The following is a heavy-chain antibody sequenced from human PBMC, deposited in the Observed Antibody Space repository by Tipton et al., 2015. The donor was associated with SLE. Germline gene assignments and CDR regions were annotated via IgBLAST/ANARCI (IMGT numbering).Heavy chain of an antibody. V-gene: IGHV4-59*11. D-gene: IGHD3-10*01. J-gene: IGHJ4*02. CDR1: AGSISPHY. Sequence: TLSLTCTVSAGSISPHYWSWIWQPPGTGLEWLGSVYSNGDNTYNASLKSRVAISVDMSGNEFSLELRSLTPADTAVYYCARDFGARSPLFDYEGQGGLLPVSS. CDR3: ARDFGARSPLFDY. CDR2: VYSNGDN.